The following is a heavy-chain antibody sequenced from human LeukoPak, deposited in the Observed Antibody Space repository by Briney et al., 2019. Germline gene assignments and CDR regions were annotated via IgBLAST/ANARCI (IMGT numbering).Heavy chain of an antibody. D-gene: IGHD5-18*01. CDR3: ASGLTAMLTAEGGFDY. J-gene: IGHJ4*02. CDR1: GFTFSRLA. CDR2: ISSTISYI. V-gene: IGHV3-21*01. Sequence: PGGSLRLSCAASGFTFSRLAMTWVRQAPGKGLEWVSSISSTISYIYYADSVKGRFTISRDNRKNSLYLQMNSLRVEDTAVYFCASGLTAMLTAEGGFDYWGQGTLVTVSS.